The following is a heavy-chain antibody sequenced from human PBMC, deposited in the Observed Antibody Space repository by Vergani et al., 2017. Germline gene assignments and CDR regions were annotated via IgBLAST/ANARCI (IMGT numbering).Heavy chain of an antibody. CDR2: ISGSGGST. Sequence: EVQLVESGGGLVQPGRSLRLSCAASGFTFSSYAMSWVRQAPGKGLEWVSAISGSGGSTYYADSVKGRFTISRDNSKNTLYLQMNSLRAEDTAVYYCAKCAGGRIAAAGRTFDYWGQGTLVTVSS. D-gene: IGHD6-13*01. J-gene: IGHJ4*02. CDR1: GFTFSSYA. CDR3: AKCAGGRIAAAGRTFDY. V-gene: IGHV3-23*04.